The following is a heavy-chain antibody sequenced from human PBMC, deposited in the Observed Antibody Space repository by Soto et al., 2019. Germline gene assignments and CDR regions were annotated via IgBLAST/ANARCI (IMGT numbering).Heavy chain of an antibody. D-gene: IGHD1-20*01. J-gene: IGHJ4*02. CDR3: ATSQKGYNWNYFDH. CDR1: GGSISGSYYY. CDR2: VFYTVFT. V-gene: IGHV4-39*01. Sequence: STTLSLTFAFSGGSISGSYYYWGWLLQSPGKGPEWIGSVFYTVFTSYNPSLESRVSVSVDTSKNQFSLKVSGVSAADTAVYYCATSQKGYNWNYFDHWGQGALVTVSS.